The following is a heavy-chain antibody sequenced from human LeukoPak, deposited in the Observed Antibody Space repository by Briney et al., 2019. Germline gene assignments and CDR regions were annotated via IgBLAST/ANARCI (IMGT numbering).Heavy chain of an antibody. CDR2: ISSSSSYI. V-gene: IGHV3-21*01. J-gene: IGHJ4*02. Sequence: GGSLRLSCAASGFTFSSYSMNWVRQAPGKGLEWVSSISSSSSYIYYADSAKGRFTISRDNAKNSLYLQMNSLRAEDTAVYYCARDYDFWSGYADYWGQGTLVTVSS. D-gene: IGHD3-3*01. CDR1: GFTFSSYS. CDR3: ARDYDFWSGYADY.